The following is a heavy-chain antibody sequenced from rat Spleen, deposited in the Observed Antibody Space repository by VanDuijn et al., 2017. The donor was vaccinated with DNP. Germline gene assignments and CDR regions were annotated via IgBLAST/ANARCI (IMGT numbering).Heavy chain of an antibody. V-gene: IGHV5-7*01. CDR3: ARYDGSYYYGGYFDF. J-gene: IGHJ1*01. CDR1: GFTFNYYD. D-gene: IGHD1-12*02. CDR2: ISYDGSST. Sequence: EVQLVESGGGLVQPGRSMKLSCAASGFTFNYYDMAWVRQAPKKGLEWVATISYDGSSTYYRDSVKGRFTIPRDNAKSTLYLQRDSLRSEDTATYYCARYDGSYYYGGYFDFWGPGTMVTVSS.